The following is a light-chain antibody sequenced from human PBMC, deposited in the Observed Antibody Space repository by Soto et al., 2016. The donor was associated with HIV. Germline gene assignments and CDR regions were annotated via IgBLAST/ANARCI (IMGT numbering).Light chain of an antibody. Sequence: SYELTQPPSVSVSPGQTASITCSGDKLEDKYVCWYQQKAGQSPVLVIYQDTQRSSGIPERFSGSNSGDIATLTISGTQAMDEADYYCQTWDSSTAVFGGGTELSVL. V-gene: IGLV3-1*01. J-gene: IGLJ2*01. CDR1: KLEDKY. CDR3: QTWDSSTAV. CDR2: QDT.